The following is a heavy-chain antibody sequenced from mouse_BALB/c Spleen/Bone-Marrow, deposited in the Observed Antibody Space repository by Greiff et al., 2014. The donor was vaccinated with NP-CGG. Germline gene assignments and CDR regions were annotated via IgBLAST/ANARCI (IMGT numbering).Heavy chain of an antibody. D-gene: IGHD2-2*01. CDR1: GFSLNSYG. CDR3: ARHERGYPYAMDY. CDR2: IWSDGST. J-gene: IGHJ4*01. V-gene: IGHV2-6-2*01. Sequence: VHLVESGPDLVAPSQSLSITCTVSGFSLNSYGVHWVRQPPGKGLEWLGVIWSDGSTTYNSALKSRLSISKDNSKSQPFLKMNSLQTDDTAMYYCARHERGYPYAMDYWGQGTSVTVSS.